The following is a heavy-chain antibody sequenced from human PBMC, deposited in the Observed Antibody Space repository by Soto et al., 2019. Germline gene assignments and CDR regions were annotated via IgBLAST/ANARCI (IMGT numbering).Heavy chain of an antibody. CDR3: TTCLTAAPRRFDP. CDR2: IKSKADGGTT. V-gene: IGHV3-15*07. J-gene: IGHJ5*02. CDR1: GFTFSNAW. D-gene: IGHD2-21*02. Sequence: ESGGGLVKPGGSLRLSCAASGFTFSNAWLIWVRQAPGRGLEWVGRIKSKADGGTTDYAAPVKGRFTISRDDSENTVYLQMNSLKPEDTAVYYCTTCLTAAPRRFDPWGQGTLVTVSS.